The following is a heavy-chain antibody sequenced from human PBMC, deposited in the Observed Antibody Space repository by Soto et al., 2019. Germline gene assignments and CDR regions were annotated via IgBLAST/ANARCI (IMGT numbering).Heavy chain of an antibody. Sequence: QVQLVQSGAEVKKPGSSVKVSCKASGGTFSSYAISWVRQAPGQGLEWMGGIIPIFGTANYAQKFQGRVTITADESTSAAYMELSSLRSEDTAVYYCARGQREMATTLDPDAFDIWGQGTMVTVSS. CDR3: ARGQREMATTLDPDAFDI. D-gene: IGHD5-12*01. CDR2: IIPIFGTA. V-gene: IGHV1-69*12. CDR1: GGTFSSYA. J-gene: IGHJ3*02.